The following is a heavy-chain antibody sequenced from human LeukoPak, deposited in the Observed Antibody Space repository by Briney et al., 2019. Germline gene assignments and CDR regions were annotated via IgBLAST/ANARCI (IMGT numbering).Heavy chain of an antibody. CDR1: GFTVSRNY. J-gene: IGHJ6*03. Sequence: GGSLRLSCAASGFTVSRNYMSWVRQAPGKGLEWVSVIYSGGRTYYADSVKGRFTISRDNSKNTLYLQMNRLRAEDTAVYYCARLSAYYYGSFFYYYMDVWGKGTMVTVSS. CDR2: IYSGGRT. V-gene: IGHV3-66*04. D-gene: IGHD3-10*01. CDR3: ARLSAYYYGSFFYYYMDV.